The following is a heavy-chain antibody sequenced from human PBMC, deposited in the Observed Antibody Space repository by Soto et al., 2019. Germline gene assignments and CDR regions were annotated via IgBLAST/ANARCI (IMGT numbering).Heavy chain of an antibody. CDR1: GGTFSSYD. V-gene: IGHV1-69*12. Sequence: QVQLVQSGVEVKKPGSAAKVSCKASGGTFSSYDISWVRRAPGQGLEWMGGIIPSFGTANYAQKFQGRVTITADESTSTAYMELSSLRSEDTAVYYCARGEAYCGGDCFPNYYYYGMDVWGQGTTVTVSS. J-gene: IGHJ6*02. CDR2: IIPSFGTA. CDR3: ARGEAYCGGDCFPNYYYYGMDV. D-gene: IGHD2-21*02.